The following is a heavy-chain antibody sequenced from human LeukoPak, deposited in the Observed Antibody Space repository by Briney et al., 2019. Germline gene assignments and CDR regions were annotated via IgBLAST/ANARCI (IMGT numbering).Heavy chain of an antibody. Sequence: KPSETLSLTCAAYGGSFSGYYWSWIRQPPGKGLEWIGEINHSGSTNYNPSLKSRVTISVDTSKNQFSLKLSSVTAADTAVYYCARASYDFWSGYPNWFDPWGQGTLVTVSS. V-gene: IGHV4-34*01. CDR3: ARASYDFWSGYPNWFDP. CDR1: GGSFSGYY. CDR2: INHSGST. D-gene: IGHD3-3*01. J-gene: IGHJ5*02.